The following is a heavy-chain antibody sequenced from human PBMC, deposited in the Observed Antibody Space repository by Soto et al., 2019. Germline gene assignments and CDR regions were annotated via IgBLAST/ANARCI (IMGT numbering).Heavy chain of an antibody. J-gene: IGHJ4*02. D-gene: IGHD3-16*01. CDR1: GFTFSDYY. V-gene: IGHV3-11*06. CDR3: ARGLIFTRYGRGLDY. CDR2: ISSSSSYT. Sequence: QVQLVESGGGLVKPGGSLRLSCAASGFTFSDYYMSWIRQAPGKGLEWVSYISSSSSYTNYADSVKGRFTISRDNAKNSLYLQVNSLRAEDTAVYYCARGLIFTRYGRGLDYWGQGTLVTVSS.